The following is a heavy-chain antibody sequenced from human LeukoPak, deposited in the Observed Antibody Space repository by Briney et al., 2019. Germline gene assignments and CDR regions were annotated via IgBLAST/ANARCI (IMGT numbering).Heavy chain of an antibody. D-gene: IGHD2-15*01. Sequence: GGSLRLSCAASGFTFSSYAMHWVRQAPGKGLEYVSAISNNGGSTYYANSVKGRFTISRDNSKNTLYLQMGSLRAEDMAVYYCAREVPGGRAFDIWGQGTMVTVSS. CDR3: AREVPGGRAFDI. V-gene: IGHV3-64*01. CDR1: GFTFSSYA. J-gene: IGHJ3*02. CDR2: ISNNGGST.